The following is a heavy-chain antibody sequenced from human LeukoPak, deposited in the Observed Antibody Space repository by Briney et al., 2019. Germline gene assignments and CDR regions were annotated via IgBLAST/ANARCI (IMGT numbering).Heavy chain of an antibody. CDR3: ASGLWLDY. D-gene: IGHD5-18*01. Sequence: KASETLSLTCTVSGGSISSSSYCWGWLRQPPGKGLEWIGSIYYSGSTYYNPSLKSRVTISVDTSKNQFSLKLSSVTAADTAVYYCASGLWLDYWGQGTLVTVSS. CDR2: IYYSGST. J-gene: IGHJ4*02. V-gene: IGHV4-39*01. CDR1: GGSISSSSYC.